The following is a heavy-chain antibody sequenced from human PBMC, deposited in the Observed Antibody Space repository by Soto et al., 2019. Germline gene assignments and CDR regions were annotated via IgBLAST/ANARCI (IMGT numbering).Heavy chain of an antibody. CDR2: ISYDGSNK. CDR1: GFTFSSYG. V-gene: IGHV3-30*18. CDR3: AKPWLVLVASAFDI. D-gene: IGHD6-19*01. Sequence: GGSLRLSCAASGFTFSSYGMHWVRQAPGKGLEWVAVISYDGSNKYYADSVKGRFTISRDNSKNTLYLQMNSLRAEDTAVYYCAKPWLVLVASAFDIWGQGTMVTVSS. J-gene: IGHJ3*02.